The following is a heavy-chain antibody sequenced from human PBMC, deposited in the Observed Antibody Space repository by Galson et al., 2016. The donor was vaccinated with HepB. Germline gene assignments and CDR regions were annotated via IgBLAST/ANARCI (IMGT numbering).Heavy chain of an antibody. V-gene: IGHV3-7*04. Sequence: SLRLSCAASGLTFSNFWMTWVRQAPGKGLEWVANINQDGTEKHYLDSVRGRFTTSRDNAKSSLFLQMNSLRAEDTAVYFCARAYQYTLDYWGQGTLVTVSS. J-gene: IGHJ4*02. CDR3: ARAYQYTLDY. CDR1: GLTFSNFW. CDR2: INQDGTEK. D-gene: IGHD1-1*01.